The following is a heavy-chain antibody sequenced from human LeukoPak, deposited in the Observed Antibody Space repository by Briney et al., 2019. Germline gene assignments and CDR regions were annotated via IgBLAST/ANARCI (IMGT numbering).Heavy chain of an antibody. V-gene: IGHV3-7*04. J-gene: IGHJ6*01. CDR2: IKQGGSEK. CDR3: GRGMDV. Sequence: GGSLRLSCAASGFTFNNYWMSWVRQAPGKGLEWVANIKQGGSEKYYVDPVKGRFTISRDNAKNFLYLHMNSLKVEDTAVYYCGRGMDVWGQGTTVTVSS. CDR1: GFTFNNYW.